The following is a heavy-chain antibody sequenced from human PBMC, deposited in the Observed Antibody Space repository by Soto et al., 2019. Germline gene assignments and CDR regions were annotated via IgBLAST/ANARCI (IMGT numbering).Heavy chain of an antibody. D-gene: IGHD2-8*01. Sequence: SETLSLTCTVSGGSVTSYYWSWIRQPAGKGLDSIGRIYTSGNTDYNPSLKSRVTMSLDTSKNQFSLKLSSVTAADTAVYYCARDGVGPHGMDVWGQGTTVTVSS. J-gene: IGHJ6*02. CDR3: ARDGVGPHGMDV. CDR1: GGSVTSYY. CDR2: IYTSGNT. V-gene: IGHV4-4*07.